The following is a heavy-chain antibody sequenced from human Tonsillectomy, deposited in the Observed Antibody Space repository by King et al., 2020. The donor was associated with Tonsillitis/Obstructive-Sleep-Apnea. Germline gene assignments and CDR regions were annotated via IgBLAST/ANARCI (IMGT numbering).Heavy chain of an antibody. J-gene: IGHJ4*02. CDR1: GGSISSYY. CDR2: IYYIWST. CDR3: ARSSIAALAYFDS. V-gene: IGHV4-59*01. Sequence: VQLQESGPGLVKPSETLSLTCTVSGGSISSYYWSWIRQPPGKGLEWIGYIYYIWSTNYNPSLKSRVTISVETPKNQFSLRLNSVTAADTAVYYCARSSIAALAYFDSWGQGTLVTVSS. D-gene: IGHD6-6*01.